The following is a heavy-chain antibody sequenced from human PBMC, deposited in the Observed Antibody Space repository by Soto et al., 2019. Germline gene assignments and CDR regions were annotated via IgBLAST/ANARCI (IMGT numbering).Heavy chain of an antibody. D-gene: IGHD6-19*01. CDR2: ISYDGSNK. CDR3: AKDLIRAGGMDV. CDR1: GFTFSSYG. V-gene: IGHV3-30*18. Sequence: PVGSLRLSCAASGFTFSSYGMHWVRQAPGKGLEWVAVISYDGSNKYYADSVKGRFTISRDNSKNTLYLQMNSLRAEDTAVYYCAKDLIRAGGMDVWGQGTTVTVSS. J-gene: IGHJ6*02.